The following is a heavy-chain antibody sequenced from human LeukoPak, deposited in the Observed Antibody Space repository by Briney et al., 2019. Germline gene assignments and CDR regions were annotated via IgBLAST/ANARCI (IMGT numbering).Heavy chain of an antibody. Sequence: SETLSLTCTVSGGSISSYYWSWIRQPPGKGLEWIGEINHVGITNYNPSLKSRVTISLDTSENQFSLKLSSGTAADTAVYYCARGVETALVYFDFWGQGTLVTVSS. CDR3: ARGVETALVYFDF. D-gene: IGHD5-18*01. CDR2: INHVGIT. V-gene: IGHV4-34*01. CDR1: GGSISSYY. J-gene: IGHJ4*02.